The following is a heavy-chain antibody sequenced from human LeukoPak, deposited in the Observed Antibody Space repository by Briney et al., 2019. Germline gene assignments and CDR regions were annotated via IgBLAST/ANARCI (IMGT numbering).Heavy chain of an antibody. CDR1: GGSISSSNW. CDR2: INHSGIT. J-gene: IGHJ5*02. D-gene: IGHD2-15*01. Sequence: QPSETLSLTCAVSGGSISSSNWWTWIRQTPGKGLEWIGEINHSGITDYNPSLRSRVTISVDTSKNQFSLKLSSVTAADTAIYYCARAVIVVAAATQRNWFDPWGQGTLVTVSS. V-gene: IGHV4-4*02. CDR3: ARAVIVVAAATQRNWFDP.